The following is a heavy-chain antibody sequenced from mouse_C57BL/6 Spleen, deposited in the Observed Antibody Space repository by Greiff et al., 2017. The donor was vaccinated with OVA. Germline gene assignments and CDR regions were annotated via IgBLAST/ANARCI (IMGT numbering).Heavy chain of an antibody. CDR1: GYAFSSSW. CDR3: ARSVDGYRAWFAY. D-gene: IGHD2-3*01. CDR2: IYPGDGDT. V-gene: IGHV1-82*01. Sequence: QVQLQQSGPELVKPGASVKISCKASGYAFSSSWMNWVKQRPGKGLEWIGRIYPGDGDTNYNGKFKGKATLTADKSSSTAYMQLSSLTSEDSAVYFCARSVDGYRAWFAYWGQGTLVTVSA. J-gene: IGHJ3*01.